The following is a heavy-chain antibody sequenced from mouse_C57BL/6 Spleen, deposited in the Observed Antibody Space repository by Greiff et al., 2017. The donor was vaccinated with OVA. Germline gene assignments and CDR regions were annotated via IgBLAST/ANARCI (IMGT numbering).Heavy chain of an antibody. V-gene: IGHV1-55*01. D-gene: IGHD1-1*01. Sequence: QVQLQQPGAELVKPGASVKMSCKASGYTFTSYWITWVKQRPGQGLEWIGDIYPGSGSTNYNEKFKSKATLTVDTSSSTAYMQLSSLTSEDSAVYYCAREGAVVATGGCAYWGQGTLVTVSA. CDR3: AREGAVVATGGCAY. CDR1: GYTFTSYW. J-gene: IGHJ3*01. CDR2: IYPGSGST.